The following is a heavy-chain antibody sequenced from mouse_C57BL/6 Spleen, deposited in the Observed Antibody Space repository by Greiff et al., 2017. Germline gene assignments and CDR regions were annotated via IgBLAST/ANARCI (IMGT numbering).Heavy chain of an antibody. V-gene: IGHV1-53*01. CDR1: GYTFTSYW. CDR2: INPSNGGT. J-gene: IGHJ2*01. D-gene: IGHD1-1*01. Sequence: QVQLKQSGTELVKPGASVKLSCKASGYTFTSYWMHWVKQRPGQGLEWIGNINPSNGGTNYNEKFKSKATLTVDKSSSTAYMQLSSLTSEDSAVYYCALCYGSSHYFDYWGQGTTLTVSS. CDR3: ALCYGSSHYFDY.